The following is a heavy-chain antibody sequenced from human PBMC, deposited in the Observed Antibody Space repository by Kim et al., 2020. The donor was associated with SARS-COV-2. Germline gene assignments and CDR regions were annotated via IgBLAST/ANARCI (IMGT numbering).Heavy chain of an antibody. D-gene: IGHD1-1*01. V-gene: IGHV4-61*01. CDR1: GGSVSSGSYY. CDR3: ARGTPPDAFDI. J-gene: IGHJ3*02. Sequence: SETLSLTCTVSGGSVSSGSYYWSWIRQPPGKGLEWIGYIYYSGSTNYNPSLKSRVTISVDTSKNQFSLKLSSVTAADTAVYYCARGTPPDAFDIWGQGTMVTVSS. CDR2: IYYSGST.